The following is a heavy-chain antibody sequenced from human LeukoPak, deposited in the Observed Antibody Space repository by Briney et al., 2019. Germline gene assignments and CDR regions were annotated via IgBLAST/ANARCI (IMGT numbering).Heavy chain of an antibody. J-gene: IGHJ4*02. CDR1: GYTLTELS. D-gene: IGHD1-26*01. CDR2: FDPEDGET. Sequence: ASVKVSCKVSGYTLTELSMHWVRQAPGKGLEWMGGFDPEDGETIYAQKFQGRVTMTEDTSTDTAYMELSSLRSEDTAVYYCATGIDSGSYPRYLDYWGQGTLVTVSS. CDR3: ATGIDSGSYPRYLDY. V-gene: IGHV1-24*01.